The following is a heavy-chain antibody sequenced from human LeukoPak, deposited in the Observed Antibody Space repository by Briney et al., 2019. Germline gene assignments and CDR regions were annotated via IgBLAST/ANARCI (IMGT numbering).Heavy chain of an antibody. CDR2: IGTAGDT. Sequence: GGSLRLSCAASGFTFSSYDMHWVRQATGKGLEWVSAIGTAGDTYYPGSVKGRFTISRENAKNSLYLQMNSLRAGDTAVYYCARAGLRWPYWYFDLWGRGTLVTVSS. CDR3: ARAGLRWPYWYFDL. V-gene: IGHV3-13*01. CDR1: GFTFSSYD. D-gene: IGHD4-23*01. J-gene: IGHJ2*01.